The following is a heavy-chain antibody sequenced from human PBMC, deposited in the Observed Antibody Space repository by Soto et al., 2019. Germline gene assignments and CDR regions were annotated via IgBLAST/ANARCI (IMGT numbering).Heavy chain of an antibody. Sequence: QVQLVQSGAEVRKPGASVKVSCKASGYTLSNQGIIWVRQAPGQGLEWMGWISGYNGNKKYAQKVQGRVTMTTDTSTSTAYMELRSLRSDDTAVYYCGREAFDYWGQGTLVTVSS. V-gene: IGHV1-18*01. CDR3: GREAFDY. CDR2: ISGYNGNK. CDR1: GYTLSNQG. J-gene: IGHJ4*02.